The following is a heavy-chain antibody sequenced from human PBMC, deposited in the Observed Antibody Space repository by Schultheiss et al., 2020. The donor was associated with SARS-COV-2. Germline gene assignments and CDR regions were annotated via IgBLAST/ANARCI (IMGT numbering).Heavy chain of an antibody. CDR2: ISGSGGST. CDR3: AASGSYSPIDY. Sequence: GGSLRLSCAASGFTFSSYSMNWVRQAPGKGLEWVSAISGSGGSTYYADSVKGRFTISRDSAKNSLYLQMNSLRAEDTAVYYCAASGSYSPIDYWGQGTLVTVSS. CDR1: GFTFSSYS. V-gene: IGHV3-21*04. J-gene: IGHJ4*02. D-gene: IGHD1-26*01.